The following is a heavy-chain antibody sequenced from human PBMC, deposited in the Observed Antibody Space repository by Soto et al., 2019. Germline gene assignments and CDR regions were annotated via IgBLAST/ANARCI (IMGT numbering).Heavy chain of an antibody. Sequence: GEPLKIYWKSSGYSFNNYWISWVRQMPGEGLEGVGRIDPSSSYTNYSPSFQGHVTISADKSISPAYLQWSSLKASDTAMYYCARLRNGGNMYVWGQGTTVTVSS. CDR1: GYSFNNYW. CDR2: IDPSSSYT. V-gene: IGHV5-10-1*01. J-gene: IGHJ6*02. D-gene: IGHD2-15*01. CDR3: ARLRNGGNMYV.